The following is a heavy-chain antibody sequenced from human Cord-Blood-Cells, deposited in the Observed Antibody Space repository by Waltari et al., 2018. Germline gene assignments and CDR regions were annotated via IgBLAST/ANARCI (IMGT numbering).Heavy chain of an antibody. J-gene: IGHJ4*02. D-gene: IGHD6-13*01. CDR1: GFTFSSYS. Sequence: EVQLVESGGGLVKPGGSLRLSCAASGFTFSSYSMNWVRQAPGKGREWVSSISSSSSYIYYADSVKGQFTISRDNAKNSLYLQMNSLRAEDTAVYYCARSASSSWFDYWGQGTLVTVSS. CDR3: ARSASSSWFDY. CDR2: ISSSSSYI. V-gene: IGHV3-21*01.